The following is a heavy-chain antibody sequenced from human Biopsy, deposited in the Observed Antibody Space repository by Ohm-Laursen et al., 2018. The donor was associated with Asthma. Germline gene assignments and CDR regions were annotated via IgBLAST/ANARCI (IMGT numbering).Heavy chain of an antibody. CDR1: GGSIISSSW. V-gene: IGHV4-4*02. J-gene: IGHJ6*02. D-gene: IGHD6-19*01. CDR2: IYHSGPT. Sequence: SDTLSLTWAVSGGSIISSSWWSWVRQTPGKGLEWIGEIYHSGPTNYNPSLKSRVTISVDKSKNQFSLKLTSVTAADTAVYYCAKIYDRLVLYGMDVWGQGTTVSVS. CDR3: AKIYDRLVLYGMDV.